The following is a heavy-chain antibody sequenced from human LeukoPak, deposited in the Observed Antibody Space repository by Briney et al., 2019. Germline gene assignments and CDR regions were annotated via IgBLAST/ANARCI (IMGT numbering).Heavy chain of an antibody. D-gene: IGHD7-27*01. V-gene: IGHV1-69*06. CDR2: IIPIFGTA. CDR1: GGTFSSYA. J-gene: IGHJ6*03. Sequence: SVKVSCKASGGTFSSYAISWVRQAPGQGLEWMGGIIPIFGTANYAQKFQGRVTITADKSTSTAYMELSSLRSEDTAVYYCASRLGMGYYYYMDVWGKGTTVTVSS. CDR3: ASRLGMGYYYYMDV.